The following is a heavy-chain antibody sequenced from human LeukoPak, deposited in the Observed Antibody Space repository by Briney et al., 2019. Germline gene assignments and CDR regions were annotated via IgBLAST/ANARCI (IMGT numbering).Heavy chain of an antibody. CDR1: GFIFSTYG. Sequence: GSLRLSCAASGFIFSTYGMHWVRQAPGKGLEWVAFIRSDGSDKSYAGSVVGRFTISRDNSRNTLHLQMNTLRADDTAVYYCGKHDSSSYYWGQGTLVTVSS. J-gene: IGHJ4*02. V-gene: IGHV3-30*02. CDR2: IRSDGSDK. CDR3: GKHDSSSYY. D-gene: IGHD3-22*01.